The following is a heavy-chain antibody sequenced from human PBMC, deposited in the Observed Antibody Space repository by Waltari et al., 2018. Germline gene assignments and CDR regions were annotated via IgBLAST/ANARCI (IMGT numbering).Heavy chain of an antibody. CDR3: AKFVGGAGDY. CDR2: IYSGGSST. J-gene: IGHJ4*02. Sequence: EVQLLESGGGLVQPGGSLRLSCAASGFTFSSYAMSWVRQAPGKGLEWVSVIYSGGSSTYYADSVKGRFTISRDNSKNTLYLQMNSLRAEDTAVYYCAKFVGGAGDYWGQGTLVTVSS. CDR1: GFTFSSYA. V-gene: IGHV3-23*03. D-gene: IGHD2-21*01.